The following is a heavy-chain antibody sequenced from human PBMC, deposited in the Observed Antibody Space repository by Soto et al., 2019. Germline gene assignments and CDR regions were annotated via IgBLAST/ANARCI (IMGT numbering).Heavy chain of an antibody. CDR2: IIPIFGTA. Sequence: QVQLVQSGAEVKKPGSSVKVSCKASGGTFSSYAISWVRQAPGQGLEWMGGIIPIFGTANYAQKFQGRVTITEDESTSTAYMGLSSLRFEDTAVYYCGGGSGSYQRVAFDIWGQGTMVTVSS. D-gene: IGHD3-10*01. CDR3: GGGSGSYQRVAFDI. J-gene: IGHJ3*02. CDR1: GGTFSSYA. V-gene: IGHV1-69*01.